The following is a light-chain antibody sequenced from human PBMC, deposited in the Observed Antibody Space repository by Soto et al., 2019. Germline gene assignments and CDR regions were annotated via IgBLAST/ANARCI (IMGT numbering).Light chain of an antibody. CDR3: SSYAGGGIVV. V-gene: IGLV2-23*02. CDR1: SSDVGSYNV. CDR2: EVT. J-gene: IGLJ2*01. Sequence: QSALTQPASVSGSPGQSIPISCTGTSSDVGSYNVVSWYQQHPGKAPKLMIYEVTERPSGVSNRFSGSKSGNTASLTISGLQAEDEADYYCSSYAGGGIVVFGGGTKLTVL.